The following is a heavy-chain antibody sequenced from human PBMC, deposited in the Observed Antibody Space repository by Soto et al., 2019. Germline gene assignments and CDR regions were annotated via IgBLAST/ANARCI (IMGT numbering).Heavy chain of an antibody. CDR1: GASVNTGDYY. CDR3: VGTGTTDDF. Sequence: VQLQASGPGLVKPSQTLSLTCTVSGASVNTGDYYLSYIRQSPGKGLEWPGYIFYSGHTYYNPSLKSRATISLNTSRNQISLTLTSVTDADTAVYFCVGTGTTDDFWGQGTLVTVSS. V-gene: IGHV4-30-4*01. CDR2: IFYSGHT. J-gene: IGHJ1*01. D-gene: IGHD1-7*01.